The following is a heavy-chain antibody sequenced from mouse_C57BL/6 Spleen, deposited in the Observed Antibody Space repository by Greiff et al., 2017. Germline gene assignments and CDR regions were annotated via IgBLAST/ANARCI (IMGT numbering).Heavy chain of an antibody. J-gene: IGHJ2*01. CDR2: ISYAGSN. Sequence: EVQLQESGPGLVKPSQSLSLTCSVTGYSITSGYYWNWIRQFPGNKLEWMGYISYAGSNNYNPSLKNRISITRDTSKNQFFLKLNSVTTEDTATYYCAREDDYDEYYFDYWGQGTTLTVSS. V-gene: IGHV3-6*01. CDR3: AREDDYDEYYFDY. D-gene: IGHD2-4*01. CDR1: GYSITSGYY.